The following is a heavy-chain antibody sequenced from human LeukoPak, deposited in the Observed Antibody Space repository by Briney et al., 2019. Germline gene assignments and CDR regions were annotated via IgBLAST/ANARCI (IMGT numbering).Heavy chain of an antibody. J-gene: IGHJ4*02. Sequence: SVNVSCKASGGTFSSYAISWVRQAPGQGLEWMGGIIPIFGTANYAQKFQGRVTITADESTSTAYMELSSLRSEDTAVYYCARAPGYSSSWYVPFDYWGQGTLVTDSS. CDR3: ARAPGYSSSWYVPFDY. CDR2: IIPIFGTA. CDR1: GGTFSSYA. V-gene: IGHV1-69*13. D-gene: IGHD6-13*01.